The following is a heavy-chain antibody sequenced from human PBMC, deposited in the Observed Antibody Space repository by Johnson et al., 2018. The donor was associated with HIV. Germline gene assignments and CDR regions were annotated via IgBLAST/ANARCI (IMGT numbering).Heavy chain of an antibody. V-gene: IGHV3-30*03. J-gene: IGHJ3*02. CDR1: GFTFSSYA. Sequence: QVQLVESGGGVVQPGKSLRLFCAASGFTFSSYAMHWVRQAPGKGLEWVAVVSNDGNNKYYTDSVKGRFTISRDNSRNTLNLQMNHLRAEDTGVYYCAWDTDDFWSGEGAFDIWGQGTMVTVSS. CDR2: VSNDGNNK. D-gene: IGHD3-3*01. CDR3: AWDTDDFWSGEGAFDI.